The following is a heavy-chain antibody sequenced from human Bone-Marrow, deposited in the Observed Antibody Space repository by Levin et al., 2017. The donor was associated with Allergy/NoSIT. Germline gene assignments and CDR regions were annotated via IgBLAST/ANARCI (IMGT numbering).Heavy chain of an antibody. J-gene: IGHJ4*02. V-gene: IGHV3-20*04. D-gene: IGHD1-26*01. CDR3: ARDMRGSYAFDY. CDR2: INWNGGST. Sequence: GGSLRLSCTGSGFTFGDYGMSWVRQAPGKGLEWVSGINWNGGSTAYIDSVKGRFTISRDNAQKSLYLQMNSLRAEDTALYFCARDMRGSYAFDYWGQGTLVSVSS. CDR1: GFTFGDYG.